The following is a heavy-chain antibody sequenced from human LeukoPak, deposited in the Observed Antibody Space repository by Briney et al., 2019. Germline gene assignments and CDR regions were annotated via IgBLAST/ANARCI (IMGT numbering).Heavy chain of an antibody. V-gene: IGHV3-7*01. Sequence: GGSLRLSCAATGFTFSSYWMSWVRQAPGKGLEWVANIKQDGSEKYYVDSVKGRFTISKDNAKNSLYLQMNSLRAEDTAVYYCARDCAYRSGIWYYYYMDVWGKGTTVTVSS. CDR1: GFTFSSYW. J-gene: IGHJ6*03. CDR3: ARDCAYRSGIWYYYYMDV. CDR2: IKQDGSEK. D-gene: IGHD3-10*01.